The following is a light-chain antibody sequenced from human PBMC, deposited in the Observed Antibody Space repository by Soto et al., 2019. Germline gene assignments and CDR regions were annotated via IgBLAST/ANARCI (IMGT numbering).Light chain of an antibody. V-gene: IGKV1-33*01. CDR3: QQYDNLPWT. Sequence: DIQMTQSPSSLSASVGDRVTITCQASQDISNYLNWYQQKPGKAPKLLIYDASNLETGGPSRLSGSGSGTDFTFNISSLQPEDIATYYCQQYDNLPWTFGQGTKVEIK. J-gene: IGKJ1*01. CDR1: QDISNY. CDR2: DAS.